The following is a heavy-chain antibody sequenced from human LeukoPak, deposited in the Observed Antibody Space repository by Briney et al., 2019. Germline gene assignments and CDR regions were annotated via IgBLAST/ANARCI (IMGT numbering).Heavy chain of an antibody. D-gene: IGHD3-10*01. V-gene: IGHV3-21*01. CDR1: GFTFSSYS. Sequence: GGSLRLSCAASGFTFSSYSMNWVRQAPGKGLEWVSSISSSSSYIYYADSVKGRFTISRDNAKNSLYLQMNSLRAEDTAVYYCARDVLPLWFGESHYYYDMDVWGQGTTVTVSS. CDR2: ISSSSSYI. J-gene: IGHJ6*02. CDR3: ARDVLPLWFGESHYYYDMDV.